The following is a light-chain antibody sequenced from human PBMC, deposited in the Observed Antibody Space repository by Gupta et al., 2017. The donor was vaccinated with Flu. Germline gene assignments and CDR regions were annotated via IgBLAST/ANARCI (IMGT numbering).Light chain of an antibody. CDR1: QNIDNF. V-gene: IGKV1-39*01. J-gene: IGKJ4*01. CDR3: QQSYSNVART. CDR2: AAS. Sequence: IQMTQSPSSLSASVGDRVTITCRASQNIDNFVNWYQQKPGKPPKLLIYAASILQSGVPSRYSGSGSGTDFTLTISSVQPEDFASYSCQQSYSNVARTFGGGTKVEI.